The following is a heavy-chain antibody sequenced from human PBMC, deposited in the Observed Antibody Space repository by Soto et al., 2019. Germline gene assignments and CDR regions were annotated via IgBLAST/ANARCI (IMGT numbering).Heavy chain of an antibody. CDR1: GFTFENFG. Sequence: GGSLRLSCAAPGFTFENFGMSWVRQAPGKGLEWISSISGSGLNKYYADSVKGRFTISRDNSKNTVYLELSNLRAEDTAVYHCAKNQGVELVPLATVDWFDPWGQGSVVTVSS. CDR3: AKNQGVELVPLATVDWFDP. J-gene: IGHJ5*02. V-gene: IGHV3-23*01. D-gene: IGHD1-26*01. CDR2: ISGSGLNK.